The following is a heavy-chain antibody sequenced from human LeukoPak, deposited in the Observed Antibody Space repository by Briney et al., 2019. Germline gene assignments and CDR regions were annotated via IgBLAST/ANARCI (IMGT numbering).Heavy chain of an antibody. J-gene: IGHJ5*02. D-gene: IGHD4-23*01. CDR2: IGSRGTTI. V-gene: IGHV3-48*03. Sequence: GGSLRLSCVASGFTFSSYEMNWVRQAPGKGLEGVSYIGSRGTTIHYADSVKGRFTISRDNAKNSLYLQMNSLRAEDTAMYYCAREVTGLSAVVTHRFDPWGQGTLVTVSS. CDR1: GFTFSSYE. CDR3: AREVTGLSAVVTHRFDP.